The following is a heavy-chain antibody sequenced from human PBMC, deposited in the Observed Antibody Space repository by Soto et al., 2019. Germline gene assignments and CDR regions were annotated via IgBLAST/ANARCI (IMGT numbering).Heavy chain of an antibody. J-gene: IGHJ4*02. CDR2: FHPSDSNT. CDR3: ARHERLMPSY. V-gene: IGHV5-51*01. Sequence: GESLKISCKGSGYSFTNYWIGWVRQMPGKGLEWMGIFHPSDSNTKYSPSFQGQVTISADKSISTVYLQWNSLKASDTAMYYCARHERLMPSYWGQGTLVTVSS. D-gene: IGHD2-2*01. CDR1: GYSFTNYW.